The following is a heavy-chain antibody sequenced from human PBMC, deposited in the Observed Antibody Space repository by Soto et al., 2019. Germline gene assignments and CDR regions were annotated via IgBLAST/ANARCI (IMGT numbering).Heavy chain of an antibody. D-gene: IGHD4-17*01. CDR2: IYYSGST. CDR3: ARVSDYGDYVGWFDP. Sequence: QVQLQESGPGLVKPSQTLSLTCTVSGGSISSGGYYWSWIRQHPGKGLEWIGYIYYSGSTYYNPSLRSRVTISVDTSKNQFSLKLSSVTAADTAVYYCARVSDYGDYVGWFDPWGQGTLVTVSS. J-gene: IGHJ5*02. V-gene: IGHV4-31*03. CDR1: GGSISSGGYY.